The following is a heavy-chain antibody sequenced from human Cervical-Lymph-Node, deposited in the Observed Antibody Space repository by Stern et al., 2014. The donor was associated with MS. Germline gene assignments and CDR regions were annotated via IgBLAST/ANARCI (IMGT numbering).Heavy chain of an antibody. CDR1: GYTFNSYA. J-gene: IGHJ4*02. D-gene: IGHD1-26*01. CDR2: INTNTGNP. V-gene: IGHV7-4-1*02. Sequence: MQLVESGSELKKPGASVKVSCKASGYTFNSYAMNWVRQAPGQGLEWMGWINTNTGNPRYAQGFTGRFVFSLDTAVTTAYLQISSLKANDTAVYYCARGGPFDYWGRGTLVTVSS. CDR3: ARGGPFDY.